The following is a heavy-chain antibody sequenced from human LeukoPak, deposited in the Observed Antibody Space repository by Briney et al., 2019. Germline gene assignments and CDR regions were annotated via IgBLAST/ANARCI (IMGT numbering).Heavy chain of an antibody. CDR1: GYTFTGYY. V-gene: IGHV1-2*06. Sequence: ASVKVSCKASGYTFTGYYMHWVRQAPGQGLEWMGRINPNSGGTNYAQKFQGRVTMTRDTSISTAYMELSSLRSEDTAVYYCAREFAYDSSGYYYEVPYYFDYWGQGTLVTVSS. CDR2: INPNSGGT. J-gene: IGHJ4*02. CDR3: AREFAYDSSGYYYEVPYYFDY. D-gene: IGHD3-22*01.